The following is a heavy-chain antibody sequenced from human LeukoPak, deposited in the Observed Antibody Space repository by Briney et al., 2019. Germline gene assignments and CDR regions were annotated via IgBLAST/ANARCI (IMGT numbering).Heavy chain of an antibody. CDR1: GGPIINSNYY. CDR3: ARDYTTVTLSRGWFDP. D-gene: IGHD4-11*01. J-gene: IGHJ5*02. CDR2: VYNSGST. Sequence: DPSETLSLTCTVSGGPIINSNYYWGWIRQPPGKGLEWIGSVYNSGSTYYNPSLKSRVTISVDTSKNQFSLKLSSVTAADTAVYYCARDYTTVTLSRGWFDPWGQGTLVTVSS. V-gene: IGHV4-39*07.